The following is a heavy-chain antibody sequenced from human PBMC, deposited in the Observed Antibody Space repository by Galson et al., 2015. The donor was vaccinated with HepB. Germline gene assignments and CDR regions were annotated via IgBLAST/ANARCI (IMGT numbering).Heavy chain of an antibody. V-gene: IGHV3-64*01. CDR1: GFTFSSYA. CDR2: IGSQGVST. Sequence: SLRLSCAASGFTFSSYAIDWVRQAPGKGLEYVSGIGSQGVSTYYANSVKGRFTISRDNSKNTVYLQMGSLRAEDMAVYYCARDRSGSGWYRGAFDIWGQGTVVTVSS. J-gene: IGHJ3*02. CDR3: ARDRSGSGWYRGAFDI. D-gene: IGHD6-19*01.